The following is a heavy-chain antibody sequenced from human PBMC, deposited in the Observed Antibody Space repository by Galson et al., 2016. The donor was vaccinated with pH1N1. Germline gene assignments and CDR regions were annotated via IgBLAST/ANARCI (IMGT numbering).Heavy chain of an antibody. CDR3: ARARSAAAGAIDI. D-gene: IGHD6-13*01. CDR1: GFSLTTSGMC. V-gene: IGHV2-70*11. J-gene: IGHJ4*02. Sequence: PALVKPTQTLTLTCTFSGFSLTTSGMCVTWIRLPPGKALEWLARIDWDDDKYYSTSLKARLTISKDTSKNQVVLTVTNMDPVDTATYYCARARSAAAGAIDIWGQGTLVTVSS. CDR2: IDWDDDK.